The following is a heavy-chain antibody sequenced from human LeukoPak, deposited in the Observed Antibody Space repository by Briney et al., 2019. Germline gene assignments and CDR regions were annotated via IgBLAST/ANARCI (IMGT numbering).Heavy chain of an antibody. CDR2: MFNSGNT. J-gene: IGHJ4*02. V-gene: IGHV4-30-4*08. CDR1: GGSVSSRDYY. CDR3: AREYTLYRSGWFLDY. D-gene: IGHD6-19*01. Sequence: PSETLSLTCTVSGGSVSSRDYYWTWIRQPPGKGLEWIGYMFNSGNTYYNPSLKSRLTISIDTSKNQFSLKLSSVTAADTAMYYCAREYTLYRSGWFLDYWGQGTVVTVSS.